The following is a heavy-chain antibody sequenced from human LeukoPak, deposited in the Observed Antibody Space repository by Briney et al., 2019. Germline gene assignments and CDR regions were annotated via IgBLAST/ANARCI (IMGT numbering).Heavy chain of an antibody. V-gene: IGHV1-2*02. Sequence: GASVKVSCKGSDYSFTSYGISWVRQAPGQGLEWMGWINPNSGGTNYAQKFQGRVTMTRDTSISTAYMELSRLRSDDTAVYYCARDSPGGVGARTSYYFDYWGQGTLVTVSS. J-gene: IGHJ4*02. D-gene: IGHD1-26*01. CDR1: DYSFTSYG. CDR3: ARDSPGGVGARTSYYFDY. CDR2: INPNSGGT.